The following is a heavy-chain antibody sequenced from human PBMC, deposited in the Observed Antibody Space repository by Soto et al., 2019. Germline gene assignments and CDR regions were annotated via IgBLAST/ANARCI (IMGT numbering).Heavy chain of an antibody. CDR1: GFTVSSNY. Sequence: PGGSLRLSCAASGFTVSSNYMSWVRQAPGKGLEWVSVIYSGGSTYYADSVKGRFTISRDNSKNTLYLQMNSLRAEDTAVYYCASDRARVPAASSGLDIGDQETMVTVSS. V-gene: IGHV3-53*01. J-gene: IGHJ3*02. D-gene: IGHD2-2*01. CDR3: ASDRARVPAASSGLDI. CDR2: IYSGGST.